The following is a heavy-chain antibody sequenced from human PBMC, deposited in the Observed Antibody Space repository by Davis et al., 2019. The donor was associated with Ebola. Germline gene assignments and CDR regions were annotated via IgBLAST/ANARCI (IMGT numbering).Heavy chain of an antibody. V-gene: IGHV3-74*01. Sequence: PGGSLRLSCAASGFSFSRYWMHWVRQAPGKGLVWVSRINSDGSSTSYADSVKGRFTISRDNSKNSLFLQMNSLRAEDTAVYYCGRDMDVWGQGTTVIVSS. CDR1: GFSFSRYW. CDR2: INSDGSST. CDR3: GRDMDV. J-gene: IGHJ6*02.